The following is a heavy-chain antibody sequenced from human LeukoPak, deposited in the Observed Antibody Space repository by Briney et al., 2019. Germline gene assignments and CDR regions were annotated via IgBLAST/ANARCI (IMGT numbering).Heavy chain of an antibody. J-gene: IGHJ6*03. Sequence: GGSLRLSCAASGFTFSNAWMSWVRQAPGKGLEWVGRIKSKTDGGTTDYAAPVKGRFTISRDDSKNTLYLQMNSLKTEDTAVYYCTTDLTGRYFDWLSGYYYYMDVWGKGTTVTVSS. CDR3: TTDLTGRYFDWLSGYYYYMDV. CDR1: GFTFSNAW. D-gene: IGHD3-9*01. V-gene: IGHV3-15*01. CDR2: IKSKTDGGTT.